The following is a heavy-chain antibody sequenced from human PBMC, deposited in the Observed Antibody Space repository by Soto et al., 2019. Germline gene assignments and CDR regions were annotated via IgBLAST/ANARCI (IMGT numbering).Heavy chain of an antibody. CDR1: GYSINSGYY. Sequence: QVHLQESGPGMVKPSETLSLTCGVSGYSINSGYYWGWIRQPPGKGLEWIGSVFHSGTTYQNPSLKTRATISVATSRNQFSLELDSVTAADTAVYYCARDFGHLHDFWSGPDYWGQGILVTVSS. D-gene: IGHD3-3*01. CDR2: VFHSGTT. CDR3: ARDFGHLHDFWSGPDY. J-gene: IGHJ4*02. V-gene: IGHV4-38-2*02.